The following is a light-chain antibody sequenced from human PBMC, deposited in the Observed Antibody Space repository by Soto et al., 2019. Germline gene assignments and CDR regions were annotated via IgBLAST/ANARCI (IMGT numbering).Light chain of an antibody. V-gene: IGLV2-11*01. J-gene: IGLJ1*01. CDR1: SSDVGGYNY. Sequence: QSVLTQPRSVSGSPGQSVTISCTGTSSDVGGYNYVSWYQQHPGKAPKLMIYDVSKRPSGVPDRFSGSKSGNTASLTISGLQAEDEADYYSCSYAGSYTPLYVFGTGTKVTVL. CDR2: DVS. CDR3: CSYAGSYTPLYV.